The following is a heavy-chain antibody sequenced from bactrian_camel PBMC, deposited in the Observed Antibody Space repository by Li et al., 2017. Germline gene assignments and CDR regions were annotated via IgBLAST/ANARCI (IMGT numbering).Heavy chain of an antibody. J-gene: IGHJ7*01. V-gene: IGHV3S53*01. Sequence: HVQLVESGGGSVQAGGSLRLSCAASGDTYTMAWFRQIPDKEREGVAGIESDGSTSYADSVKGRFTISQDSAKNTLYLHMNNLKPDDTAMYYCAAVESGIIESTYCSGRVTGRSYGMDYWGKGTQVTVS. D-gene: IGHD2*01. CDR2: IESDGST. CDR1: GDTYT.